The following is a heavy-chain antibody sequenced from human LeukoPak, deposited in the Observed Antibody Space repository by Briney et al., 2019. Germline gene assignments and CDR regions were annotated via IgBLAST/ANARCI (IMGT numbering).Heavy chain of an antibody. D-gene: IGHD3-16*01. CDR1: GFTFSTFA. Sequence: GGSLRLSCSASGFTFSTFAMHWVRQAPGKGLEYVSAVTSNGGATYYADSVKGRFTISRDNSKDTLYLQLSSLRAEDTAVYYCVRTLPKGDYYFDYWGQGTRVTLSS. CDR3: VRTLPKGDYYFDY. V-gene: IGHV3-64D*06. CDR2: VTSNGGAT. J-gene: IGHJ4*02.